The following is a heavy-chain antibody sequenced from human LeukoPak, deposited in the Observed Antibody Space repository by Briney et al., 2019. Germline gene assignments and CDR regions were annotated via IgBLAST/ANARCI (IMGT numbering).Heavy chain of an antibody. CDR3: ARRPYDSGAYE. Sequence: SETLSLTCSVSGGSNSGYYWSWIRQPPGKALEWIGYIYYSASTNYNPSLKSRVSISLHTSRTQFSLKVYTVTAADTAVCYCARRPYDSGAYEWGQGTQVTVSA. V-gene: IGHV4-59*08. CDR2: IYYSAST. J-gene: IGHJ4*02. D-gene: IGHD4/OR15-4a*01. CDR1: GGSNSGYY.